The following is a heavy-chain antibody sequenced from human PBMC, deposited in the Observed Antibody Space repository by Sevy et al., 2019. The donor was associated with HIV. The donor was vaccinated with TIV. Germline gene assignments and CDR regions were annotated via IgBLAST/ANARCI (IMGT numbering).Heavy chain of an antibody. CDR2: IYPGDSDT. CDR1: GYSFTSYW. V-gene: IGHV5-51*01. Sequence: GESLKISCKGSGYSFTSYWIGWVRQMPGKGLEWMGIIYPGDSDTRYSPSFQGQVTISADKSISTAYLQWSSLQASDTAMYYCARSRRDGYNPKGAFDIWGQGTMVTVSS. D-gene: IGHD5-12*01. J-gene: IGHJ3*02. CDR3: ARSRRDGYNPKGAFDI.